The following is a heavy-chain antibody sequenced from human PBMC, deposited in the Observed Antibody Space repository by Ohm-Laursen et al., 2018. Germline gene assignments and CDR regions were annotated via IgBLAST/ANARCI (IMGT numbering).Heavy chain of an antibody. CDR1: GFTFSSYG. D-gene: IGHD3-3*01. V-gene: IGHV3-33*01. J-gene: IGHJ4*02. CDR3: ARDPVGRIRFLEWPGDY. Sequence: SLRLSCTASGFTFSSYGMHWVRQAPGKGLEWVAVIWYDGSNKYYADSVKGRFTISRDNSKNTLYLQMNSLRAEDTAVYYCARDPVGRIRFLEWPGDYWGQGTLVTVSS. CDR2: IWYDGSNK.